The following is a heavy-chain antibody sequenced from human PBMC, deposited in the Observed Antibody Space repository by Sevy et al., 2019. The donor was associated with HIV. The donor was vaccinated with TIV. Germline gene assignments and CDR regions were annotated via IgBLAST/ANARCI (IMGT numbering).Heavy chain of an antibody. V-gene: IGHV3-33*01. CDR2: IWYDGINK. CDR3: ARAGDIVEVVAHYGMDV. Sequence: GGSLRLSCAASGFTFSSYGMHWVRQAPGKGLEWVAVIWYDGINKSYGDSGKGRFTISRDNSKNTVYLQMNSLRAEDTAVYYCARAGDIVEVVAHYGMDVWGQGTTVTVSS. CDR1: GFTFSSYG. J-gene: IGHJ6*02. D-gene: IGHD2-15*01.